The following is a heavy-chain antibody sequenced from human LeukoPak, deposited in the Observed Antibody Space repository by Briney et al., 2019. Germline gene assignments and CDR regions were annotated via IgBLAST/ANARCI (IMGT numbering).Heavy chain of an antibody. J-gene: IGHJ6*02. D-gene: IGHD2-15*01. CDR2: IWYDGSNK. V-gene: IGHV3-33*01. CDR1: GFTFSSYG. CDR3: ARDRVAATSRDSYYYYYYGMDV. Sequence: GRSLRLSCAASGFTFSSYGMHWVRQAPGKGLEWVAVIWYDGSNKYYADSVKGRFTISRDNSKNTLYLQMNSLRAEDTAVYYCARDRVAATSRDSYYYYYYGMDVWGQGTTVTVSS.